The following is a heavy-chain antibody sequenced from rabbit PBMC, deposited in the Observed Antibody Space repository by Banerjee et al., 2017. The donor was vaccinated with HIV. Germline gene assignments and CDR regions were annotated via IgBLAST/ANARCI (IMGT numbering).Heavy chain of an antibody. CDR2: IYGGGVGLT. CDR3: ARDRWRGDGDTDL. D-gene: IGHD2-1*01. Sequence: QEQLEESGGDLVKPEGSLTLTCTASGFSFSSSYWICWVRQAPGKGLEWIACIYGGGVGLTYCANWAKGRFTISKTSSTTVTLQMTSLTAADTATYFCARDRWRGDGDTDLWGPGTLVTVS. V-gene: IGHV1S45*01. CDR1: GFSFSSSYW. J-gene: IGHJ4*01.